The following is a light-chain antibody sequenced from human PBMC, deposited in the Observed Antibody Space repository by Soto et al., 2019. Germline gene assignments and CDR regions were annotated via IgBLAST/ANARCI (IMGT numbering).Light chain of an antibody. Sequence: DIQMTQSPSSLSASVGDRVTITCRASQSISSYLNWFQLKPGKAPKLLIYAASTLQSGVPSRFSGSGSGTDFTLTISSLQTEDFATYYCQQRYSTPYTFGQGTKLEIK. CDR3: QQRYSTPYT. CDR2: AAS. CDR1: QSISSY. V-gene: IGKV1-39*01. J-gene: IGKJ2*01.